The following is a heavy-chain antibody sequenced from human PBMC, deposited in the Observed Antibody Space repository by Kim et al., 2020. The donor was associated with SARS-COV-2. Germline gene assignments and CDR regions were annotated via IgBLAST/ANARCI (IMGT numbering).Heavy chain of an antibody. Sequence: GGFLRLSCAASGFTFSSYSMNWVRQAPGKGLEWVSYISSSSSTIYYADSVKGRFTISRDNAKNSLYLQMNSLRDEDTAVYYCARDGWSSSSWSSFFDYWGQGTLVTVSS. CDR3: ARDGWSSSSWSSFFDY. CDR2: ISSSSSTI. V-gene: IGHV3-48*02. D-gene: IGHD6-13*01. J-gene: IGHJ4*02. CDR1: GFTFSSYS.